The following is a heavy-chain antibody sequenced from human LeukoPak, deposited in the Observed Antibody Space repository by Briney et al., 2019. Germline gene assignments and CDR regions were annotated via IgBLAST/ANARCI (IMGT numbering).Heavy chain of an antibody. Sequence: GGSLRLSCAASGFTFSTYGMHWVRQAPGKGLEWVAIIWYDGSNEDYAESVKGRFTTSRDNSKNTLYLQMNSLRAEDTAVYYCARDSVTAGTFEEKGFDPWGQGTLVTVSS. CDR1: GFTFSTYG. CDR3: ARDSVTAGTFEEKGFDP. V-gene: IGHV3-33*01. D-gene: IGHD6-13*01. J-gene: IGHJ5*02. CDR2: IWYDGSNE.